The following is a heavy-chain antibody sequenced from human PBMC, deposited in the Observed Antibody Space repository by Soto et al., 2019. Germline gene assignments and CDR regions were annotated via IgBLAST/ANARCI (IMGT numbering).Heavy chain of an antibody. CDR1: GWSFSCYY. D-gene: IGHD3-9*01. J-gene: IGHJ6*02. V-gene: IGHV4-34*01. CDR3: ARGRRLRYFDWTYYYYGMDV. Sequence: PSETLSLTCAFYGWSFSCYYVIWLRPPPGKGLEWIGEINHSGSTNYNPSLKSRVTISVDTSKNQFSLKLSSVTAADTAVYYCARGRRLRYFDWTYYYYGMDVWGQGTTVTVSS. CDR2: INHSGST.